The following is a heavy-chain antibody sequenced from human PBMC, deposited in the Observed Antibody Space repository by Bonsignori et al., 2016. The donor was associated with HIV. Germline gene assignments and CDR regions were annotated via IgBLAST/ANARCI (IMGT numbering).Heavy chain of an antibody. V-gene: IGHV4-39*07. J-gene: IGHJ5*02. Sequence: QLQLQESGPGLVKPSETLSLTCTVSGGSISTTNYYWGWIRQPPGRDWSGLGVIYHSGDTYYNPSLESRVTISVDISRNDFSLKLNSVTAADTAVYFCARMHGALFDPWGRRNPSVTVSS. D-gene: IGHD4-17*01. CDR1: GGSISTTNYY. CDR2: IYHSGDT. CDR3: ARMHGALFDP.